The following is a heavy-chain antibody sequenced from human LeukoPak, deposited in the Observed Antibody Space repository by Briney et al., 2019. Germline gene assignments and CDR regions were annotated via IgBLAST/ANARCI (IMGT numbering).Heavy chain of an antibody. Sequence: GSLRLSCAASGFTFSSYAMSWVRQAPGKGLEWIGYIYYSGSTNYNPSLKSRVTISVDTSKNQFSLKLSSVTAADTAVYYCARGPVGATGYYFDYWGQGTLVTVSS. CDR3: ARGPVGATGYYFDY. V-gene: IGHV4-59*01. CDR1: GFTFSSYA. J-gene: IGHJ4*02. CDR2: IYYSGST. D-gene: IGHD1-26*01.